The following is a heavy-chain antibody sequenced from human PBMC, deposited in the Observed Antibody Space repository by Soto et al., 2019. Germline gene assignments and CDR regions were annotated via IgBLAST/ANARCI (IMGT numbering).Heavy chain of an antibody. D-gene: IGHD4-17*01. V-gene: IGHV3-30*18. Sequence: GGSLRLSCAASGFTLSSYGMHWVRQAPGKGLEWVAVISYDGSNKYYADSVKGRFTISRDNSKNTLYLQMNSLRAEDTTVYYCAKEGDDYGDYSGYWGQGTLVTVSS. J-gene: IGHJ4*02. CDR2: ISYDGSNK. CDR3: AKEGDDYGDYSGY. CDR1: GFTLSSYG.